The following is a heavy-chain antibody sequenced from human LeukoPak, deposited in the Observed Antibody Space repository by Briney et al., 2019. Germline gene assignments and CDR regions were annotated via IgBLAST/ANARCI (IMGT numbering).Heavy chain of an antibody. V-gene: IGHV3-23*01. CDR2: SGSGGST. J-gene: IGHJ4*02. CDR3: AKEQQLDPLDY. D-gene: IGHD6-13*01. Sequence: SGSGGSTYYADPVKGRFTISRDNSKNTLYLQMNSLRAEDTAVYYCAKEQQLDPLDYWGQGTLVTVSS.